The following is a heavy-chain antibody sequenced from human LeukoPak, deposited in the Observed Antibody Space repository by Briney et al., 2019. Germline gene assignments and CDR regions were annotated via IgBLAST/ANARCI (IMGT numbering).Heavy chain of an antibody. Sequence: GGSLRLSCAASGFTFSSYSMNWVRQAPGKGLEWVSYISSSSSTIYYADSVKGRFTISRDNAKNSLYLQMNSLRAEDTAVYYCARLEGHFIYGDFRGNWFDPWGQGTLVTVSS. CDR1: GFTFSSYS. V-gene: IGHV3-48*01. CDR3: ARLEGHFIYGDFRGNWFDP. D-gene: IGHD4-17*01. CDR2: ISSSSSTI. J-gene: IGHJ5*02.